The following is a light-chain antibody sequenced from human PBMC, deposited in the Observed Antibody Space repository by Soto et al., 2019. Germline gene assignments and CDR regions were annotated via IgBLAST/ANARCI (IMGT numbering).Light chain of an antibody. CDR1: QSISTY. J-gene: IGKJ5*01. Sequence: DIQMTQSPSSLSASVGDRVTITCRASQSISTYLNWYQQKPGKAPKVLIYAASSLQSGVPSRFSGSGSGTDFTLTISSLQPEDFATYYCQQSFTTLITFAQGTRLEIK. CDR3: QQSFTTLIT. V-gene: IGKV1-39*01. CDR2: AAS.